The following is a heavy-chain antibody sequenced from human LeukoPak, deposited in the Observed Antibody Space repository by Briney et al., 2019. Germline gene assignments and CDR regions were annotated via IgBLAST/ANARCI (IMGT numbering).Heavy chain of an antibody. CDR2: ISGDGGGT. Sequence: GGSLRLSCAASRFTFDDYAMHWVRQAPGKGLEWVSLISGDGGGTSSADSLKGRFTISRDNSKNSLYLQMNSLTTDDTALYYCAKDGRCSTTNCYGYMDVWGKGTTVTVSS. D-gene: IGHD2-2*01. J-gene: IGHJ6*04. CDR3: AKDGRCSTTNCYGYMDV. CDR1: RFTFDDYA. V-gene: IGHV3-43*02.